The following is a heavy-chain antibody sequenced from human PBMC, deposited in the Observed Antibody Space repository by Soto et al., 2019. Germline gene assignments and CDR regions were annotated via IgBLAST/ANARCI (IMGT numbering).Heavy chain of an antibody. D-gene: IGHD2-2*01. J-gene: IGHJ4*02. CDR2: IYPSGST. Sequence: QVQLQESGPGLVKPSGTLSLTCAVSGDSISSSNWWNWVRQPPGKGLEWIGEIYPSGSTNYNPSLKCRVTISVDKSRNQYPLKLGSVTAADTAVYYCAKSRCSSSHCPTGYFGCWGQGTLITVSS. V-gene: IGHV4-4*02. CDR1: GDSISSSNW. CDR3: AKSRCSSSHCPTGYFGC.